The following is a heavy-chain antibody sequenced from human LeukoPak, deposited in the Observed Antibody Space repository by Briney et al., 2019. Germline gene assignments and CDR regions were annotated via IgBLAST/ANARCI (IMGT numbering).Heavy chain of an antibody. CDR2: IDYSVST. CDR3: ARHSVEYSSGWYHYYYGMDV. CDR1: GGSISSYY. J-gene: IGHJ6*02. D-gene: IGHD6-19*01. Sequence: PSETLSLTCTVSGGSISSYYWSWIRQPPGKGLEWIGYIDYSVSTNYNPSLNSRFTISVYTSKNQFSLKLSSVTAADTAVYYCARHSVEYSSGWYHYYYGMDVWGQGTTVTVSS. V-gene: IGHV4-59*08.